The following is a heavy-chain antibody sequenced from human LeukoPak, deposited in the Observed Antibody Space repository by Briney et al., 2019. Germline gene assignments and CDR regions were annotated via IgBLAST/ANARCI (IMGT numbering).Heavy chain of an antibody. CDR3: AHRGDLDY. CDR1: GFIFDTHD. CDR2: ISSSSSYI. V-gene: IGHV3-21*01. Sequence: GGSLRLSCGASGFIFDTHDMHWVRQAPGKGLEWVSSISSSSSYIYYADSVKGRFTISRDNAKNSLYLQMNSLRAEDTAVYYCAHRGDLDYWGQGTLVTVSS. J-gene: IGHJ4*02. D-gene: IGHD1-14*01.